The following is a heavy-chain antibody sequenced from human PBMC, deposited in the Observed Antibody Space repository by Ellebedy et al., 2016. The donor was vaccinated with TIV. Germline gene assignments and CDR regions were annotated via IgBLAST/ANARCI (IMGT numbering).Heavy chain of an antibody. CDR2: ISYDGDKP. Sequence: GGSLRLSXVASGFNFSPYGMHWVRQAPGKGLEWVALISYDGDKPFYAASVKGRFTISRDNSNNTLYLQMDSLGPEDTAMYFCVKDTSRHSGWPYYFDLWGQGNLVTVSS. V-gene: IGHV3-30*18. J-gene: IGHJ4*02. D-gene: IGHD6-19*01. CDR1: GFNFSPYG. CDR3: VKDTSRHSGWPYYFDL.